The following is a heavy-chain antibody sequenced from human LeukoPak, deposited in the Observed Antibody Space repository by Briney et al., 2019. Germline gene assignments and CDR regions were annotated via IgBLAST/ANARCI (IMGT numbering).Heavy chain of an antibody. CDR1: GFTFSGYT. CDR2: IGGSSSFV. J-gene: IGHJ1*01. D-gene: IGHD3-16*01. Sequence: GGSLRLSCAASGFTFSGYTMNWVRQAPGKGLEWVSSIGGSSSFVFYADSVKGRFTISRDNAKNSLYLQINSLRVEDTAMYYCARVQGESRDSWRQGTLVTVSS. V-gene: IGHV3-21*01. CDR3: ARVQGESRDS.